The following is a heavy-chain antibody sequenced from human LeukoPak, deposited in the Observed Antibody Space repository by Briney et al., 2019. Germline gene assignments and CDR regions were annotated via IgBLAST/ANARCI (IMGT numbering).Heavy chain of an antibody. CDR3: ARDYSGRNNFDY. CDR1: GGSISSSNW. Sequence: PSETLSLTCAVSGGSISSSNWWSWVRQPPGKGLEWIGEIYHSGSTNYNPSLKSRVTISVDKSKNQFSQKLSSVTAADTAVYYCARDYSGRNNFDYWGQGTLVTVSS. D-gene: IGHD1-14*01. CDR2: IYHSGST. V-gene: IGHV4-4*02. J-gene: IGHJ4*02.